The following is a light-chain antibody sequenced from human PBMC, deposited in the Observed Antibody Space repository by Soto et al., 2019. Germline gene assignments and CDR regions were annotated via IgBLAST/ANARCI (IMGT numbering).Light chain of an antibody. Sequence: QSALTQPRSVSGSPGQSVTISCTGTNSDIGGYNYVSWYQQHPGKAPKVMIYDVSRQPSGVPDRFSGSKSGNTASLTISGLQAEDEADYYCCSYAGNNNFGVFGGGTKLTVL. CDR3: CSYAGNNNFGV. V-gene: IGLV2-11*01. CDR2: DVS. J-gene: IGLJ3*02. CDR1: NSDIGGYNY.